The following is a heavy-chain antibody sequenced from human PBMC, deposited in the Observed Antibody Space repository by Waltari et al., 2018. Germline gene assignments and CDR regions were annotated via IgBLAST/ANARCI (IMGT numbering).Heavy chain of an antibody. CDR2: IYYSVST. CDR3: ARLPTYYSGSGSYYPGYFDY. D-gene: IGHD3-10*01. J-gene: IGHJ4*02. Sequence: QLQLQESGPGLVKPSETLSLTCTVSGGSISSNSYYWGWIRQPPGKGLEWIGSIYYSVSTFYNPSLKSRVTISVDMSENQFSLKLSSVTAADTAVYYCARLPTYYSGSGSYYPGYFDYWGQGTLVTVSS. V-gene: IGHV4-39*01. CDR1: GGSISSNSYY.